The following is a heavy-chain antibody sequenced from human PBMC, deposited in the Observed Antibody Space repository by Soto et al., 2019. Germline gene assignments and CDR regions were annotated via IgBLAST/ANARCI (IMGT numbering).Heavy chain of an antibody. J-gene: IGHJ4*02. D-gene: IGHD6-13*01. CDR1: GFTFGGYG. V-gene: IGHV3-33*01. CDR2: IWYDGSNK. CDR3: ARGDSLKQISLIDY. Sequence: GGSLRLSCAASGFTFGGYGMHWVRQAPGKGLEWVAVIWYDGSNKYYADSVKGRFTISRDNSKNTLYLQMNSLRAEDTAVYYCARGDSLKQISLIDYWGQGTLVTVSS.